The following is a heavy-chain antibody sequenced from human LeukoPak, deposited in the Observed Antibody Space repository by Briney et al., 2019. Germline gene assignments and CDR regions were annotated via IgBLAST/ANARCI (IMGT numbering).Heavy chain of an antibody. J-gene: IGHJ4*02. CDR3: ARGRPAAMGVDY. D-gene: IGHD2-2*01. V-gene: IGHV3-11*01. Sequence: GGSLRLSCAASGFTFSDHYMSWIRQAPGKGLEWVSYISSSGSTIYYADSVKGRFTISRDNAKSSLYLQMNSLRAEDTAAYYCARGRPAAMGVDYWGQGTLVTVSS. CDR1: GFTFSDHY. CDR2: ISSSGSTI.